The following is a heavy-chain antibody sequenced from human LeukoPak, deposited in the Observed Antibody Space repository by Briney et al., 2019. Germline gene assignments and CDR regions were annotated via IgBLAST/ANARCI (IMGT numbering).Heavy chain of an antibody. D-gene: IGHD4-17*01. CDR1: GFTFSSYS. Sequence: GGSLRLSCAASGFTFSSYSMNWVRPAPGKGLEWVSSISSSSSYIYYADSVKGRFTISRDNAKNSLYLQMNSLRAEDTAVYYCAGDRSHAYGDYTFDYWGQGTLVTVSS. V-gene: IGHV3-21*01. CDR2: ISSSSSYI. J-gene: IGHJ4*02. CDR3: AGDRSHAYGDYTFDY.